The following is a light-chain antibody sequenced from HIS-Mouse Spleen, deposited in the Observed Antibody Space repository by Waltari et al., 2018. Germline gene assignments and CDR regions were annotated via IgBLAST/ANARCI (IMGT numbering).Light chain of an antibody. CDR1: RRDVGSFNL. CDR3: CSYAGSSTFEV. Sequence: QSALTQPASVSGSPGQPITIPCPGTRRDVGSFNLVSWYQQHPGKAPQLMIYEGSKRPSGVSNRFSGSKSGNTASLTISGLQAEDEADYYCCSYAGSSTFEVFGGGTKLTVL. CDR2: EGS. J-gene: IGLJ2*01. V-gene: IGLV2-23*03.